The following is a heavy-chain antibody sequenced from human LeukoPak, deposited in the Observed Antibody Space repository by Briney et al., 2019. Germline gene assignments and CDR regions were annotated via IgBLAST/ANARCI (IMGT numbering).Heavy chain of an antibody. D-gene: IGHD6-13*01. CDR1: GGSISSYY. CDR2: IYYSGST. J-gene: IGHJ4*02. Sequence: SETLSLTCTVSGGSISSYYWSWIRQPPGKGLEWIGYIYYSGSTNYNPSLKSRVTMSVDTSKNQFSLKLSSVTAADTAVYYCARDLAGTLDYWGQGTLVTVSS. CDR3: ARDLAGTLDY. V-gene: IGHV4-59*12.